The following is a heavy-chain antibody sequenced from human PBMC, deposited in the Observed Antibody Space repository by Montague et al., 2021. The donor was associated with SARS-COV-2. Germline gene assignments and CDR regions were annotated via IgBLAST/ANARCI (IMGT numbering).Heavy chain of an antibody. V-gene: IGHV4-4*07. CDR1: GDSITYFY. CDR2: ISAGGGA. CDR3: AREVSGSYYNGWFDP. D-gene: IGHD3-10*01. Sequence: SETLSLTCTVSGDSITYFYWNWIRQPAGNGLEWIGRISAGGGANYNPSLKSRVTMSMDTSKRQLSLKLNSVTAEDTAVYYCAREVSGSYYNGWFDPWGQGTLVTVSS. J-gene: IGHJ5*02.